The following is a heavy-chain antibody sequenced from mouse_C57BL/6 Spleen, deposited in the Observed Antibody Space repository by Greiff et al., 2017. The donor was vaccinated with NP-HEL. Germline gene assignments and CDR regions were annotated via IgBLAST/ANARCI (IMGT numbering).Heavy chain of an antibody. CDR2: IDPETGGT. CDR1: GYTFTDYE. Sequence: VQLQQSGAELVRPGASVTLSCKASGYTFTDYEMHWVKQTPVHGLEWIGAIDPETGGTAYNQKFKGKAILTADKSSSTAYMELRSRTSEDSAVYYCIYYYGLGAMDYWGQGTSVTVSS. CDR3: IYYYGLGAMDY. D-gene: IGHD1-1*01. J-gene: IGHJ4*01. V-gene: IGHV1-15*01.